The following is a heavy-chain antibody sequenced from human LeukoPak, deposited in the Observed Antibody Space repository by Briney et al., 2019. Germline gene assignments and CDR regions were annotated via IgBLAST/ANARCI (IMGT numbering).Heavy chain of an antibody. Sequence: SQTLSLTCTVSGGSISSGSYYWSWIRQPAGKGLEWIGRIYTSGSTNYNPSLKSRVTISVDTSKNQFSLKLSSVTAADTAVYYCARYAVTTLDYWGQGTLVTVSS. CDR2: IYTSGST. CDR1: GGSISSGSYY. D-gene: IGHD4-17*01. J-gene: IGHJ4*02. V-gene: IGHV4-61*02. CDR3: ARYAVTTLDY.